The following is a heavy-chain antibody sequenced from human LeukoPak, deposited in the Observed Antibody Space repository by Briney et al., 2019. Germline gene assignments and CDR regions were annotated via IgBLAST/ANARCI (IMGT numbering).Heavy chain of an antibody. CDR1: GFTFSYYA. D-gene: IGHD3-10*02. CDR3: ARDLHYYVAMDV. V-gene: IGHV3-23*01. CDR2: ISDSGGST. J-gene: IGHJ6*02. Sequence: PGGSLRLSCAASGFTFSYYAMNWVRQAPGKGLEWVSLISDSGGSTYYADSVKGRFTISRDNSKNILFLHLNSLRAEDTALYYCARDLHYYVAMDVWGQGTTVTVSS.